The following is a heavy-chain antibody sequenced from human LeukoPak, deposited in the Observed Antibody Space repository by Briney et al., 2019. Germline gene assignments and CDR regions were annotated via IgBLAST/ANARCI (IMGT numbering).Heavy chain of an antibody. V-gene: IGHV3-30-3*01. CDR2: ISFDGNQE. CDR1: GFTFDNYA. D-gene: IGHD3-9*01. Sequence: PGRSLRLSCEASGFTFDNYAMHWVRQAPGRRLEWVAVISFDGNQEYYPDSVKGRFTISRDNAKNSLYLQMNSLRAEDTAVYYCARTGETYDILTGFQRSVYYYYMDVWGKGTTVTVSS. J-gene: IGHJ6*03. CDR3: ARTGETYDILTGFQRSVYYYYMDV.